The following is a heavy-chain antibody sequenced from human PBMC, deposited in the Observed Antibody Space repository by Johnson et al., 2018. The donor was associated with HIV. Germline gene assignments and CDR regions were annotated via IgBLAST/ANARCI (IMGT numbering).Heavy chain of an antibody. CDR1: GFTFSSYG. Sequence: QVQLVESGGGVVQPGRSLRLSCAASGFTFSSYGMYWVRQAPGKGLEWVAVIWYDGSNKYYADSVKGRFTISRDNSKNTLYLQMNSLRAEDTAVYYCAKEYSSPYGDYDGDAFDIWGQGTMVTVSS. V-gene: IGHV3-33*06. CDR2: IWYDGSNK. D-gene: IGHD4-17*01. J-gene: IGHJ3*02. CDR3: AKEYSSPYGDYDGDAFDI.